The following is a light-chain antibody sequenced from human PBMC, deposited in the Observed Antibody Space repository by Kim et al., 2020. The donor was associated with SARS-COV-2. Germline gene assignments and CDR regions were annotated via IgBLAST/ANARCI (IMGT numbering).Light chain of an antibody. CDR2: GKY. CDR1: SLRNYY. Sequence: SSELTQDPAVSVALGQTVSLTCQGDSLRNYYATWYQQRPGQAPVLVLYGKYNRPSGIPDRFSGSASGNTASLTITGAQAEDEADYYCNSRDSSGDHVVFGGGTQLTVL. J-gene: IGLJ3*02. V-gene: IGLV3-19*01. CDR3: NSRDSSGDHVV.